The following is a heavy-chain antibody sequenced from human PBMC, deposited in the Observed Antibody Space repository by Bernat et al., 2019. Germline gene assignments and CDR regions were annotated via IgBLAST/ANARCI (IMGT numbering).Heavy chain of an antibody. Sequence: EVQLVESGGGLVQPGGSLRLSCAASGFTVSSNYMSWVRQAPGKGLEWVSVIYSGGSTYYADSVKDRFTISRDNSENTLYLQMNSLRAEDTTVYYCASWSSSGWYGDVDYWGQGTLVTVSS. CDR3: ASWSSSGWYGDVDY. D-gene: IGHD6-19*01. J-gene: IGHJ4*02. CDR2: IYSGGST. V-gene: IGHV3-66*01. CDR1: GFTVSSNY.